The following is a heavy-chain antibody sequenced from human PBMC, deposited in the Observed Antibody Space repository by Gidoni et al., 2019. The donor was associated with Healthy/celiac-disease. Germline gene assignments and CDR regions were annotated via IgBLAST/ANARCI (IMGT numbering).Heavy chain of an antibody. CDR1: GFTFSSYA. CDR2: ISYDGSNK. V-gene: IGHV3-30*04. D-gene: IGHD4-17*01. CDR3: ARMTTVTTSLDY. J-gene: IGHJ4*02. Sequence: QVQLVESGGGVVQPGRSLRLPCAASGFTFSSYAMHWVRQAPGKGLEWVAVISYDGSNKYYADSVKGRFTISRDNSKNTLYLQMNSLRAEDTAVYYCARMTTVTTSLDYWGQGTLVTVSS.